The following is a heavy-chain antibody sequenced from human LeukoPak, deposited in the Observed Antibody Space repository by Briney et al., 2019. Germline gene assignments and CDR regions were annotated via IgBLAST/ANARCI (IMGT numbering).Heavy chain of an antibody. CDR2: LGRSSKT. D-gene: IGHD2-2*01. Sequence: QAGGSLRLSCAASGFSFSDYSMSWVRQAPGKGLEWVAGLGRSSKTYYADSVKGRFSISRDDSKDTVYLHMNSLRDKDTAIYYCVKDRPCDTCMPMDAWGQGTTVTVSS. CDR3: VKDRPCDTCMPMDA. J-gene: IGHJ6*02. V-gene: IGHV3-23*01. CDR1: GFSFSDYS.